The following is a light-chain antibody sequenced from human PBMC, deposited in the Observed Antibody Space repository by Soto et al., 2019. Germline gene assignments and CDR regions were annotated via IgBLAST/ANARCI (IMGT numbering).Light chain of an antibody. J-gene: IGKJ4*01. CDR1: QDISNA. CDR3: QQFNDFPLT. Sequence: ELTQSPSSLSASVGDRVTMTCRAGQDISNALAWYQQKPWKAPKLLLYDASSLDAGVPSRFSGSGSGTDFTLSITCLRPEDFATYYCQQFNDFPLTFGGGTKVQIK. CDR2: DAS. V-gene: IGKV1D-13*01.